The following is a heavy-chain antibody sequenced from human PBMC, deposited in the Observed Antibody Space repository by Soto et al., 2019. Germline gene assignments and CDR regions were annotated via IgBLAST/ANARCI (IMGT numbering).Heavy chain of an antibody. Sequence: PSETLSLTCAVSGGSISSGGYSWSWIRQPPGKGLEWIGSIYYSGSTYYNPSLKSRVTISVDTSKNQFSLKLSSVTAADTAVYYCARHHYGYNWFEPWGQGTLVTVSS. CDR1: GGSISSGGYS. CDR2: IYYSGST. CDR3: ARHHYGYNWFEP. J-gene: IGHJ5*02. V-gene: IGHV4-39*01. D-gene: IGHD3-16*01.